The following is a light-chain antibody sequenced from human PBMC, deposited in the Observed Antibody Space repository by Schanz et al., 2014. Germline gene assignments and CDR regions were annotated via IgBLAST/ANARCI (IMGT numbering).Light chain of an antibody. CDR2: DVS. J-gene: IGLJ3*02. CDR3: AAWDDGLTARV. V-gene: IGLV2-11*01. Sequence: QSALTQPRSVSGSPGQSVAISCTGTSSDVGGYKYVSWYQHHPGRAPKLMIYDVSKRPSGVPDRFSGSKSGNTASLTISGLQAEDEADYYCAAWDDGLTARVFGGGTKLTVL. CDR1: SSDVGGYKY.